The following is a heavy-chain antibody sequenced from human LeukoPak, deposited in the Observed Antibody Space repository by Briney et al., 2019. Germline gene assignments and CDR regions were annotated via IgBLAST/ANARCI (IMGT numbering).Heavy chain of an antibody. D-gene: IGHD3-10*01. J-gene: IGHJ5*02. Sequence: SETLSLTCTVSGGSISSSSYCWGWIRQPRGKGLEWIVRIYYIGSTYDHPSLESRVTISVDTSKNQFLLKLSSVTAAHTAVYYCARHHNPLQFGELSAWGQGTLVTVSS. CDR1: GGSISSSSYC. CDR3: ARHHNPLQFGELSA. V-gene: IGHV4-39*01. CDR2: IYYIGST.